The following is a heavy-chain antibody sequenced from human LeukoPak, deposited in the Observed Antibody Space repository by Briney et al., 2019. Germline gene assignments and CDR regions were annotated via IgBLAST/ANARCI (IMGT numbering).Heavy chain of an antibody. V-gene: IGHV1-18*01. CDR3: ARANVTYYDFWSGYFGQYYFDY. CDR2: ISAYNGNT. D-gene: IGHD3-3*01. CDR1: GYTFTSYG. Sequence: ASVKVSCKASGYTFTSYGISWVRQAPGQGLEWMGWISAYNGNTNYAQKLQGRVTMTTDTSTSTAYMELRSLRSDDTAVYYCARANVTYYDFWSGYFGQYYFDYWGQGTLVTVSS. J-gene: IGHJ4*02.